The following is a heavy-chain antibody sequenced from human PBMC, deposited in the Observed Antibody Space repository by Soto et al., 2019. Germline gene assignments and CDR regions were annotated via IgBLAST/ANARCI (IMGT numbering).Heavy chain of an antibody. CDR3: ARDIDIGVRGRNPAP. CDR2: ISYDGSNK. CDR1: GFTFSSYA. V-gene: IGHV3-30-3*01. Sequence: SLRLSCAASGFTFSSYAMHWVRQAPGKGLEWVAVISYDGSNKYYADSVKGRFTISRDNSKNTLYLQMNSLRAEDTAVYYCARDIDIGVRGRNPAPWGQGTLVTVSS. J-gene: IGHJ5*02. D-gene: IGHD1-1*01.